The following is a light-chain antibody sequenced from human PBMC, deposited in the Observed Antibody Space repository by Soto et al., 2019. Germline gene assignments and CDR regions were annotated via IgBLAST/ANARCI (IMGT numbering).Light chain of an antibody. CDR1: SSDVGAYNY. V-gene: IGLV2-14*01. CDR2: EVS. J-gene: IGLJ1*01. CDR3: NSYTGSSTRFV. Sequence: QSALTQPASVSGSPGQSVTISCTGTSSDVGAYNYVSWYQQHPGKAPKLMISEVSNRPSGVSNRFSGSKSGNTASLTISGLQAEDEADYYCNSYTGSSTRFVFGTGTKLTVL.